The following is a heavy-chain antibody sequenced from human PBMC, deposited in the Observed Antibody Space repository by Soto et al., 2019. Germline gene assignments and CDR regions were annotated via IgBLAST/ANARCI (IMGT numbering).Heavy chain of an antibody. CDR2: INHSGST. D-gene: IGHD1-20*01. CDR1: GGSFSGYY. V-gene: IGHV4-34*01. J-gene: IGHJ3*02. CDR3: AMAITPHDAFDI. Sequence: SETLSLTCAVYGGSFSGYYWSWIRQPPGKGLEWIGEINHSGSTNYNPSLKSRVTISVDTSKNQFSLKLSSVTAADTAVYYCAMAITPHDAFDIWGQGTMVTVSS.